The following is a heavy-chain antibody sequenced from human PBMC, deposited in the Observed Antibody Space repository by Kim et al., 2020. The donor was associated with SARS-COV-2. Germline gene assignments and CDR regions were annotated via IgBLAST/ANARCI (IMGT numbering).Heavy chain of an antibody. CDR2: INHSGST. J-gene: IGHJ4*02. D-gene: IGHD3-10*01. V-gene: IGHV4-34*01. CDR1: GGSFSGYY. CDR3: ARVGYYYGSGSYTSY. Sequence: SETLSLTCAVYGGSFSGYYWSWIRQPPGKGLEWIGEINHSGSTNYNPSLKSRVTISVDTSKNQFSLKLSSVTAADTAVYYCARVGYYYGSGSYTSYWGQGTLVTVSS.